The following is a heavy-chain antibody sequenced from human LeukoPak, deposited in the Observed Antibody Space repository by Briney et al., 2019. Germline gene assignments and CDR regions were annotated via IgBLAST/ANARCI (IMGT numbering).Heavy chain of an antibody. J-gene: IGHJ4*02. Sequence: ASVKVSCKASGYTFTGYYMHGVRQAPGQGRDWVGRRNPKSGGTHYPQKFQGRGTMTRETFISTAYMELSRLRSDDTAVYYCARTYYYGSGSFYYWGQGTLVTVSS. CDR3: ARTYYYGSGSFYY. D-gene: IGHD3-10*01. CDR1: GYTFTGYY. V-gene: IGHV1-2*06. CDR2: RNPKSGGT.